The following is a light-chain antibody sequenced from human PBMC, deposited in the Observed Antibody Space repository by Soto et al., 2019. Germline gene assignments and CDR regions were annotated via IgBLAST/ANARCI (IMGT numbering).Light chain of an antibody. CDR2: EVR. J-gene: IGLJ1*01. V-gene: IGLV2-14*01. CDR3: SSYKNNTTPCV. CDR1: SSDIGAYNY. Sequence: QSVLTQPASVSGSPGQSITISCTGTSSDIGAYNYVSWFQQHPGKAPKLMIYEVRNRPSGVPNRFSGSKSGNTASLTISGLQAEDEADYYCSSYKNNTTPCVFGTGTKVTVL.